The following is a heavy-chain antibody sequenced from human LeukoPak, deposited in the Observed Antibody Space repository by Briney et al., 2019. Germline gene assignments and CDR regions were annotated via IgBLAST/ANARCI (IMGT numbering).Heavy chain of an antibody. CDR3: AREDQPRGTFDG. Sequence: GGSLRLSCAASGFTFSNYWMSWVRQAPGKGLEWVANIKEDGSEKYYVDSVKGRFTLSRDNAKKSLYLQMNSLRAEDTAVYYCAREDQPRGTFDGWGQGTLGTLSS. V-gene: IGHV3-7*05. D-gene: IGHD2-15*01. CDR2: IKEDGSEK. J-gene: IGHJ4*02. CDR1: GFTFSNYW.